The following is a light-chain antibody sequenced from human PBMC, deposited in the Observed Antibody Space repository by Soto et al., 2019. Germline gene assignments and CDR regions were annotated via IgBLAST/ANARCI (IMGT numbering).Light chain of an antibody. CDR3: QHYGASPRT. J-gene: IGKJ1*01. CDR2: GAS. CDR1: QSVSSSY. V-gene: IGKV3-20*01. Sequence: EIVLTQSPGTLSLSPGERATLSCRASQSVSSSYLAWYQQKPGQTPRLLIYGASSRATGIPDRFSGGESGSDFTLTISRLEPEDFAVYFCQHYGASPRTFGQGTKVEIK.